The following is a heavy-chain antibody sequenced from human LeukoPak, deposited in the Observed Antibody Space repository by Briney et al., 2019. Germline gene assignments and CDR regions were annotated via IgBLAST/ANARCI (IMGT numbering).Heavy chain of an antibody. CDR1: GFTFSTYT. CDR2: ISSSDNSM. D-gene: IGHD3-22*01. Sequence: GGSLRLSCAASGFTFSTYTMNWVRQAPGKGLEWVSSISSSDNSMFYADSVKGRFTISRDNSKNTLYLQMNSLRAEDTAVYYCAEDRRGSSGSIFDYWGQGTLVTVSS. V-gene: IGHV3-21*01. J-gene: IGHJ4*02. CDR3: AEDRRGSSGSIFDY.